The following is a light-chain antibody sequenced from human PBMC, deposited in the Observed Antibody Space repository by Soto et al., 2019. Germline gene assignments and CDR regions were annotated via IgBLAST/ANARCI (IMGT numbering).Light chain of an antibody. CDR2: DAS. CDR1: HSVTTH. V-gene: IGKV3-11*01. Sequence: EIVLTQSPDTLSLSPGERATLSCWASHSVTTHLAWFQQRPGQTPRLLIYDASTRAPGIPARFSGRGSGADFTLTISSLEPEDFAVYYCQQRSDSITFGQWTRLEIK. J-gene: IGKJ5*01. CDR3: QQRSDSIT.